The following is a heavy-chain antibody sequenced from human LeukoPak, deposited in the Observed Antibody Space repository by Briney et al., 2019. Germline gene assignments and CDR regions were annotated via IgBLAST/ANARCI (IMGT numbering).Heavy chain of an antibody. V-gene: IGHV3-30*02. J-gene: IGHJ6*03. CDR1: GFTFSTYG. Sequence: GGSLRISCAASGFTFSTYGIHWVRQAPGKGPEWVAFIRYDGTNKWYADSVKGRFTISRDNSKNMLYLQMNSLRAEDTAVYHCAKDRDYGDYPSAYYYYMDVWGKGTTVTVSS. D-gene: IGHD4-17*01. CDR3: AKDRDYGDYPSAYYYYMDV. CDR2: IRYDGTNK.